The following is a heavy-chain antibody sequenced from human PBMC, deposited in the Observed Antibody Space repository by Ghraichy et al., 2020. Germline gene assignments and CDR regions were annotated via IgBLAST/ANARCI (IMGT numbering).Heavy chain of an antibody. CDR2: INPNSGGT. J-gene: IGHJ5*02. Sequence: ASVKVSCKASGYTFTGYYMHWVRQAPGQGLEWMGWINPNSGGTNYAQKFQGRVTMTRDTSISTAYMELSRLRSDDTAVYYCAREGGLPYYDFWSGYYMYNWFDPWGQGTLVTVSS. CDR1: GYTFTGYY. V-gene: IGHV1-2*02. CDR3: AREGGLPYYDFWSGYYMYNWFDP. D-gene: IGHD3-3*01.